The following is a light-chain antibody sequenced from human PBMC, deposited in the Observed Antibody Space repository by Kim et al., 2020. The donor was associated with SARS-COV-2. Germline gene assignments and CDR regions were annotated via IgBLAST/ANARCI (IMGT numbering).Light chain of an antibody. CDR3: QHYGDSPGT. CDR2: AVV. V-gene: IGKV3-20*01. Sequence: SPGGNATLSSRASRTITSDFLAWYQHNPGQAPRLLIFAVVIRATGIPDRFSGSGSVTDFTLTITRLEPEDSAVYYCQHYGDSPGTFGQGTKVDIK. CDR1: RTITSDF. J-gene: IGKJ1*01.